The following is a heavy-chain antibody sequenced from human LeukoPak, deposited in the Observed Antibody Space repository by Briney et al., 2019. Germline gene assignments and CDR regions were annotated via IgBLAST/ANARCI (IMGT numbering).Heavy chain of an antibody. J-gene: IGHJ4*02. V-gene: IGHV4-39*01. D-gene: IGHD4-17*01. Sequence: SETLSLTCTVSGGSISSSSYYWGWIRQPPGKGLEWIGSIYYSGSTYYNPSLKSRVTISVDTSKNQFSLKLSSVTAADTAVYFCARHNYGDYLVFYYWGQGALVTVSP. CDR1: GGSISSSSYY. CDR2: IYYSGST. CDR3: ARHNYGDYLVFYY.